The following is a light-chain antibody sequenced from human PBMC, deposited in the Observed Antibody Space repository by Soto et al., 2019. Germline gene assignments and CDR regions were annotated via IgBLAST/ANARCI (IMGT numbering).Light chain of an antibody. CDR2: DSS. V-gene: IGKV3-11*01. CDR3: QQRSNWPRT. J-gene: IGKJ1*01. CDR1: QSVSSY. Sequence: EIVLPQSPPTLSLSPGERATFSCRASQSVSSYLAWYQQKPGQAPRLLIYDSSNRAAGIPTRFSGSGSGTDFTLTISSLEPEDVAVYYCQQRSNWPRTFGQGTKVEIK.